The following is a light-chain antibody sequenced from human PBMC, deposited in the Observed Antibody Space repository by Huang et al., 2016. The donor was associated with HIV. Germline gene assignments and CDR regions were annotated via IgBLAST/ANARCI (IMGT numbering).Light chain of an antibody. Sequence: DIQMTQSPSSVSASEGDTVTITCRASQDISIGLAWYQQKPREAPTLLIHSASILVSGVPSRFSGSGSGTNFSLTINGLRPDDFATYYCLQADISPRSFGQGTRLDIQ. V-gene: IGKV1-12*01. CDR3: LQADISPRS. CDR1: QDISIG. CDR2: SAS. J-gene: IGKJ5*01.